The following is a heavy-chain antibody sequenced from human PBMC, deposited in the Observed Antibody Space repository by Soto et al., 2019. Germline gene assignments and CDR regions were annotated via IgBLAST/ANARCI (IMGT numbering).Heavy chain of an antibody. D-gene: IGHD3-3*01. V-gene: IGHV3-21*01. J-gene: IGHJ6*02. Sequence: GGSLRFSCAASGFTFSSYSMNWVRQAPGKGLEWVSSISSSSSYIYYADSVKGRFTISRDNAKNSLYLQMNSLRAEDTAVYYCASLFGVATRPTYGMDVWGQGTTVTVSS. CDR2: ISSSSSYI. CDR3: ASLFGVATRPTYGMDV. CDR1: GFTFSSYS.